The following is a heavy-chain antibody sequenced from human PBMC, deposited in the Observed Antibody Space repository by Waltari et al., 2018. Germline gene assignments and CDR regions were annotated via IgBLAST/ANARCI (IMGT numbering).Heavy chain of an antibody. J-gene: IGHJ6*03. Sequence: QVQLQESGPGLVKPSETLSLTCTVSGGSISSYYWSWLRQPAGKGLEWIVRIYTSGSTNYNPSLKSRVTMSVDTSKNQFSLKLSSVTAADTAVYYCARAHCSGGSCYYYYYMDVWGKGTTVTISS. CDR1: GGSISSYY. V-gene: IGHV4-4*07. CDR3: ARAHCSGGSCYYYYYMDV. CDR2: IYTSGST. D-gene: IGHD2-15*01.